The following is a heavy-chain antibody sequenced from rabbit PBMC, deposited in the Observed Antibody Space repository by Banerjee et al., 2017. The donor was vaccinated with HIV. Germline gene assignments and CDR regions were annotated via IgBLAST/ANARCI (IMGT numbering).Heavy chain of an antibody. CDR1: GFSFSSSYW. V-gene: IGHV1S45*01. J-gene: IGHJ4*01. D-gene: IGHD4-1*01. Sequence: QEQLEESGGDLVKPEGSLTLTCTASGFSFSSSYWICWVRQAPGKGLEWIACIDAGYRGRTYYASWAEGRFTISKTSSTTVTLQMTSLTAADTATYFCARDGSGWGANFNLWGQGTLVTVS. CDR2: IDAGYRGRT. CDR3: ARDGSGWGANFNL.